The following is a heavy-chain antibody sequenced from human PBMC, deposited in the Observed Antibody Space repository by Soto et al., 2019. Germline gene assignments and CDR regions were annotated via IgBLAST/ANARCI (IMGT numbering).Heavy chain of an antibody. J-gene: IGHJ4*02. D-gene: IGHD6-19*01. CDR2: ISSGGSTI. V-gene: IGHV3-48*01. CDR1: GVTCSDYS. CDR3: AIPGGWLVQYFDY. Sequence: GGSLRLSCAASGVTCSDYSMNLVRQAPGKGLKWVSYISSGGSTIYYADSVKGRFTISRDNSKNTLYLQMNSLRAEDTAVYYCAIPGGWLVQYFDYWGQGTLVTVSS.